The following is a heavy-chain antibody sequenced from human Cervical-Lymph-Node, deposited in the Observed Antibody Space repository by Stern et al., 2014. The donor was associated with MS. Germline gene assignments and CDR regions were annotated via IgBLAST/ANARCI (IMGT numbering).Heavy chain of an antibody. CDR1: GGSISSDDYY. D-gene: IGHD4-17*01. V-gene: IGHV4-31*03. CDR3: ARDREDYGDYYYYGMDV. J-gene: IGHJ6*02. Sequence: QLQLQESGPGLVKPSQTLSLTCTVSGGSISSDDYYWSWLRQRPGKGLEWIGNIYYSGSTYYNPSLKSRLTISVDTSKNQFSLKVSSVTAADTAVYYCARDREDYGDYYYYGMDVWGQGTTVTVSS. CDR2: IYYSGST.